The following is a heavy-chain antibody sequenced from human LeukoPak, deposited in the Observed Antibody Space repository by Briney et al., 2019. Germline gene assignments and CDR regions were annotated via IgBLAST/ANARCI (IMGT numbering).Heavy chain of an antibody. D-gene: IGHD3-22*01. V-gene: IGHV3-7*01. CDR3: ARGFDYYDSSGYYWFDY. CDR1: GFTFSSYW. CDR2: IKQDGSEK. J-gene: IGHJ4*02. Sequence: GGSPRLSCAASGFTFSSYWMSWVRQAPGKGLEWVANIKQDGSEKYYVDSVKGRFTISRDNAKNSLYLQMDSLRAEDTAVYYCARGFDYYDSSGYYWFDYWGQGTLVTVSS.